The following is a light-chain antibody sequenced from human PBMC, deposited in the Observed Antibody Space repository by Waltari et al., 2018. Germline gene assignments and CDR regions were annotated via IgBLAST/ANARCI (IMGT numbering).Light chain of an antibody. Sequence: EIVMTQSPATPSAFSGERATLSCRASQSIRSNLACYQLKPGRAPRLLIYGASTRATGIPARFSGSGSGTEFTLTISSLQSEDFAVYFCQQYDNWLGTFGQGTKVEIK. J-gene: IGKJ1*01. V-gene: IGKV3-15*01. CDR3: QQYDNWLGT. CDR1: QSIRSN. CDR2: GAS.